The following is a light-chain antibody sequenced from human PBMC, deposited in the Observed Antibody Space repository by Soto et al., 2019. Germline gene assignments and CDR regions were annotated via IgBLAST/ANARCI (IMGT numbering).Light chain of an antibody. CDR1: SSDVGGYNY. J-gene: IGLJ1*01. Sequence: TSSDVGGYNYVSWYQQHPGKAPRLLIYDVTNRPSGVSNRFSGSKSGNTASLTISGLQAEDEAEYYCSSYRRGSTYVFGTGTKVTVL. CDR2: DVT. CDR3: SSYRRGSTYV. V-gene: IGLV2-14*03.